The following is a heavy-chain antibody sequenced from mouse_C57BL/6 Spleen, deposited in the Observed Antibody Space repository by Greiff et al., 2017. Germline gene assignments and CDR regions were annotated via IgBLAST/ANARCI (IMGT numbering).Heavy chain of an antibody. J-gene: IGHJ3*01. V-gene: IGHV1-61*01. D-gene: IGHD3-2*02. CDR3: ARGAQATAWFAY. CDR1: GYTFTSYW. Sequence: QVQLQQPGAELVRPGSSVKLSCKASGYTFTSYWMDWVKQRPGQGLEWIGNIYPSDSETHYNQKFKDKATLTVDKSSSTAYMQLSSLTAEDSAFYYGARGAQATAWFAYWGQGTLVTVSA. CDR2: IYPSDSET.